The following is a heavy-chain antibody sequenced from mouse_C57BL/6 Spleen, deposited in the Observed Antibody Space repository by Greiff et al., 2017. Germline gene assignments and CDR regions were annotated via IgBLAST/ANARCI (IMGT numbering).Heavy chain of an antibody. CDR3: TRRPRTTVVATEYFDV. J-gene: IGHJ1*03. Sequence: QVQLQQSGAELVRPGASVTLSCKASGYTFTDYEMHWVKQTPVHGLEWIGAIDPETGGTAYNQKFKGKAILTADKSSSTAYMELRSLTSEDSAVYYCTRRPRTTVVATEYFDVWGTGTTVTVSS. CDR2: IDPETGGT. V-gene: IGHV1-15*01. D-gene: IGHD1-1*01. CDR1: GYTFTDYE.